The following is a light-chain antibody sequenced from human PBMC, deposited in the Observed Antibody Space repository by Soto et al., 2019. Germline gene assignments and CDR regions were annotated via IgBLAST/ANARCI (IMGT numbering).Light chain of an antibody. J-gene: IGKJ3*01. CDR1: QSVSSSF. Sequence: EIVLTQSPGTLSLSPGERATLSCRASQSVSSSFLAWYQQKPGQAPRLLIYGASTRATGIPDRFSGSGSGTDFPLTISRLEPGDFAVYYCQQYGDSPFTFGPGTKVDI. CDR2: GAS. CDR3: QQYGDSPFT. V-gene: IGKV3-20*01.